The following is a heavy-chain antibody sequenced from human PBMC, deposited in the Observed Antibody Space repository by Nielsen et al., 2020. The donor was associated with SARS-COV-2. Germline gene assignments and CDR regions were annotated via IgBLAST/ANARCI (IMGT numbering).Heavy chain of an antibody. Sequence: SETLSLTCTVSGGSISSSSYYWGWIRQPPGKGLEWIGYMYNSGSTNYNPSLKSRVTISVDTSKNQFSLKLSSVTAADTAVYYCARGSYDFWSGYYEPNWFDPWGQGTLVTVSS. CDR1: GGSISSSSYY. CDR2: MYNSGST. J-gene: IGHJ5*02. V-gene: IGHV4-61*05. CDR3: ARGSYDFWSGYYEPNWFDP. D-gene: IGHD3-3*01.